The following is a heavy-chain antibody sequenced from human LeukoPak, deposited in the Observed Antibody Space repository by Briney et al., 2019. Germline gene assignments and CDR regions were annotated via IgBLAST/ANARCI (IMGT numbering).Heavy chain of an antibody. CDR1: GGTFSSYA. D-gene: IGHD1-26*01. V-gene: IGHV1-69*06. Sequence: SVKVSCKASGGTFSSYAISWVRQAPGQGLEWMGGIIPIFGTANYAQKFQGRVTITADKSTSTAYMELSSLRSEDTAVYYCARARADSGSSYYYYYYMDVWGKGTTVTVSS. CDR2: IIPIFGTA. CDR3: ARARADSGSSYYYYYYMDV. J-gene: IGHJ6*03.